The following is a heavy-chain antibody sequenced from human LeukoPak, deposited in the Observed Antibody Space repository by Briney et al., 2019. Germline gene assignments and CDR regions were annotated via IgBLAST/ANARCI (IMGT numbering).Heavy chain of an antibody. CDR2: INPSGGST. J-gene: IGHJ6*02. V-gene: IGHV1-46*01. D-gene: IGHD6-19*01. CDR3: ARDLPVYSSGWYNYYYYGMDV. CDR1: GYTFTSYY. Sequence: ASVKVSCKASGYTFTSYYMHWVRQAPGQGLEWMGIINPSGGSTSYAQKFQGRVTMTRDTSTSTVYMELSSLRSDDTAVYYCARDLPVYSSGWYNYYYYGMDVWGQGTTVTVSS.